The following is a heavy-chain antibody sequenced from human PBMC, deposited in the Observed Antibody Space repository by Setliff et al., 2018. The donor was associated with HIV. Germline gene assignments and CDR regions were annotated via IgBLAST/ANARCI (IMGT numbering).Heavy chain of an antibody. CDR1: GYTFAGYY. V-gene: IGHV1-2*02. CDR2: INPNGGGT. J-gene: IGHJ6*03. D-gene: IGHD5-18*01. Sequence: RASVKVSCKASGYTFAGYYIHWVRQAPGQGLEWMGWINPNGGGTNYAQKFQGRVTMTRDTSISTAYMELNRLRSDDTAMYYCARDRASYGGYTYGNYYMDVWGKGTTVTVSS. CDR3: ARDRASYGGYTYGNYYMDV.